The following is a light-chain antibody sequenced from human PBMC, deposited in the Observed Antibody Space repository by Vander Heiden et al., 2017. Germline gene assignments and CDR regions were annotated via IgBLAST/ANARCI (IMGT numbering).Light chain of an antibody. J-gene: IGKJ2*01. V-gene: IGKV1-39*01. CDR1: QSISNY. CDR3: QQNHSTPMYT. Sequence: IQMTQSPSSLSASVGDRVTITCRASQSISNYLNWYQQKPGKAPKILIYGASSLQSGAPSRFSGSGPGTDFTITISSLQPEDFAAYYCQQNHSTPMYTFGQGTKLEL. CDR2: GAS.